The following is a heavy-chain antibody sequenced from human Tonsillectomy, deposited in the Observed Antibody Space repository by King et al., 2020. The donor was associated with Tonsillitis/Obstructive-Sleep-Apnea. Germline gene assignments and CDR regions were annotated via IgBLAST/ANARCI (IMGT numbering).Heavy chain of an antibody. D-gene: IGHD3-22*01. CDR2: ISAHNGHT. V-gene: IGHV1-18*01. CDR1: GYTFTNYG. CDR3: ARDSMSHYYDSSAYYTFNY. J-gene: IGHJ4*02. Sequence: QLVQSGADVKKPGASVKVSCKASGYTFTNYGISWVRQAPGQGLEWMAWISAHNGHTNYAQKFQGRVTMTTDASTSTAYMELRSLRSDDTAVYYCARDSMSHYYDSSAYYTFNYWGQGTLVTVSS.